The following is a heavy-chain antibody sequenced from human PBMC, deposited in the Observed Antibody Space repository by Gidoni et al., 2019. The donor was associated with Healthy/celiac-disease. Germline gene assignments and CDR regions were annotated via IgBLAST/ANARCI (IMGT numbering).Heavy chain of an antibody. D-gene: IGHD6-19*01. CDR3: ARRGSGWSNFDY. Sequence: QLQLQESGPGLVKPSETLSLTCTVSDGSISSSSYYWGWIRQPPGKGLEWIGSIYYSGSTYYNPSLKSRVTISVDTSKNQFSLKLSSVTAADTAVYYCARRGSGWSNFDYWGQGTLVTVSS. CDR1: DGSISSSSYY. V-gene: IGHV4-39*01. CDR2: IYYSGST. J-gene: IGHJ4*02.